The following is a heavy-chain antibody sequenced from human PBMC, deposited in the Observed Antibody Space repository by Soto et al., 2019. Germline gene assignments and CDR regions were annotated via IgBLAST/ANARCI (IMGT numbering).Heavy chain of an antibody. Sequence: SETLSLTCTVSGGSISSSYWSWIRQPPGKGLEWIGYIYYSGSTNSNPSLKSRVTISVDTSKNQFFLKLSSVTAADTAVYYCAREGSGSYLESWGQGTLVNVSS. CDR3: AREGSGSYLES. J-gene: IGHJ4*02. D-gene: IGHD1-26*01. V-gene: IGHV4-59*01. CDR1: GGSISSSY. CDR2: IYYSGST.